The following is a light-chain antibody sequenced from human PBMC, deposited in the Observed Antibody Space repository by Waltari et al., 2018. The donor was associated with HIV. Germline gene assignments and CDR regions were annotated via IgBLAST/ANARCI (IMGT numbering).Light chain of an antibody. CDR2: DDN. CDR3: YSTGNGDTHKGV. Sequence: YELTQPPSVSVSPGQTAAITCSGDALPEKPAYWVRQKSGQAPVLLIFDDNRRPSAISDKFSGSKSGTVATLTISGAQVQDEADYYCYSTGNGDTHKGVFGSGTCVTVL. J-gene: IGLJ1*01. V-gene: IGLV3-10*01. CDR1: ALPEKP.